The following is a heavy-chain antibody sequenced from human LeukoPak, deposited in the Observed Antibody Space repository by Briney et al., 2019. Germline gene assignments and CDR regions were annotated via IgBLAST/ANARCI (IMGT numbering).Heavy chain of an antibody. CDR3: ARASDSSSWSGYYSDY. D-gene: IGHD6-13*01. CDR1: GDSISSYY. J-gene: IGHJ4*02. CDR2: ISYSGST. Sequence: SETLSLTCTVSGDSISSYYWSWIRQPPGKGLEWIGYISYSGSTSYNPSLKSRVTISIDTSKNQFSLKLSSVTAADTAVYYCARASDSSSWSGYYSDYWGQGTLVTVSS. V-gene: IGHV4-59*01.